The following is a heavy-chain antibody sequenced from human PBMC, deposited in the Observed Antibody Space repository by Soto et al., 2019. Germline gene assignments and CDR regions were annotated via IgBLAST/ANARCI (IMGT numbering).Heavy chain of an antibody. V-gene: IGHV3-72*01. J-gene: IGHJ6*02. CDR2: TRNKANSYTT. Sequence: EVQLVESGGGLVQPGGSLRLSCAASGFTFSDHYMDWVRQAPGKGLEWVGRTRNKANSYTTEYAASVEGRFTISRDDSKNSLYLQMNSLKTEDTAVYYCARGPPSRVTTGYYYGMDVWGQGTTVTVSS. D-gene: IGHD4-17*01. CDR3: ARGPPSRVTTGYYYGMDV. CDR1: GFTFSDHY.